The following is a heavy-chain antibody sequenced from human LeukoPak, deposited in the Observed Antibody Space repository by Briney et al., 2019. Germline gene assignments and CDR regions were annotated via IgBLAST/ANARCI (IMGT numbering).Heavy chain of an antibody. CDR1: GGSISSYY. J-gene: IGHJ4*02. CDR2: IYTSGST. Sequence: SETLSLTCTVSGGSISSYYWSWIRQPAGKGLEWIGRIYTSGSTNYNPSLKSRVTMSVDMSKNQFSLKLSSVTAADTAVYYCARVGDSSGWYEGYFDYWGQGTLVTVSS. CDR3: ARVGDSSGWYEGYFDY. V-gene: IGHV4-4*07. D-gene: IGHD6-19*01.